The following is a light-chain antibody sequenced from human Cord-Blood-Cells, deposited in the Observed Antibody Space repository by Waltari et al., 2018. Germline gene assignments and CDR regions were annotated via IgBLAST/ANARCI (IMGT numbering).Light chain of an antibody. CDR2: QDS. V-gene: IGLV3-1*01. CDR1: KLGDNY. J-gene: IGLJ2*01. CDR3: QACESSTVV. Sequence: SYELPQPPSVSVSPGQTASITCSGDKLGDNYACWYQQKPGQSPVLVTYQDSKRPSGIPERFSGSNSGNTATLTISGTQAMDEADYYCQACESSTVVFGGGTKLTVL.